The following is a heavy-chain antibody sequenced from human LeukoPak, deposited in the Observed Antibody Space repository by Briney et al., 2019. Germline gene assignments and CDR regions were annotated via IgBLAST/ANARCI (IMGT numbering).Heavy chain of an antibody. D-gene: IGHD3-3*01. CDR2: ISSSSSYI. CDR1: GFTFSSYS. J-gene: IGHJ4*02. CDR3: ARTYYDFWSGYYSPPHY. Sequence: GGSLRLSCAASGFTFSSYSMNWVRQAPGKGLEWVSSISSSSSYIYYADSVKGRFTISRDNAKNSLYLQMNSLRAEDTAVYYCARTYYDFWSGYYSPPHYWGQGTLVTVSS. V-gene: IGHV3-21*01.